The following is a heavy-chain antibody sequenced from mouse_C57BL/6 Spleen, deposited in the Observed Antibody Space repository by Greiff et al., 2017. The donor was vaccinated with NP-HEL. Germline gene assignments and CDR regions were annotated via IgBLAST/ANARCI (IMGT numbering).Heavy chain of an antibody. CDR3: ARSPYYGSSWGYAMDY. D-gene: IGHD1-1*01. CDR1: GYTFTNYW. CDR2: IYPGGGYT. Sequence: QVHVKQSGAELVRPGTSVKMSCKASGYTFTNYWIGWAKQRPGHGLEWIGDIYPGGGYTNYNEKFKGKATLTADKSSSTAYMQVSSLTSEDSAIYYCARSPYYGSSWGYAMDYWGQGTSVTVSS. V-gene: IGHV1-63*01. J-gene: IGHJ4*01.